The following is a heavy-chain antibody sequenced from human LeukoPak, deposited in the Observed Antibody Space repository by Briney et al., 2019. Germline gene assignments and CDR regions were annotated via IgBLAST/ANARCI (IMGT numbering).Heavy chain of an antibody. CDR1: GGSFSGYY. D-gene: IGHD3-3*01. CDR2: INHSGST. J-gene: IGHJ4*02. Sequence: PSETLSLTCAVYGGSFSGYYWSWIRQPPGKGLEWIGEINHSGSTNYNPSLKSRVTISVDTSKNQFSLKLSSVTAAGTAVYYCATHRSFWSGYFDYWGQGTLVTVSS. V-gene: IGHV4-34*01. CDR3: ATHRSFWSGYFDY.